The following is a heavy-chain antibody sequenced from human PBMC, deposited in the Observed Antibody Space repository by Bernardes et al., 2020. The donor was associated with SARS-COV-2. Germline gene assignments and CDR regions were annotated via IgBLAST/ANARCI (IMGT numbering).Heavy chain of an antibody. Sequence: GGSLRLSCTDSALMFSGYWMTWVRQAPGKGLEWVANIKQDGSETNYVDSVKGRFTISRDNSKNTLYLQMNSLRAEDTAVYYCAKAVKMWQLVQNYWGQGTLVTVSS. V-gene: IGHV3-7*03. CDR2: IKQDGSET. CDR3: AKAVKMWQLVQNY. CDR1: ALMFSGYW. D-gene: IGHD6-13*01. J-gene: IGHJ4*02.